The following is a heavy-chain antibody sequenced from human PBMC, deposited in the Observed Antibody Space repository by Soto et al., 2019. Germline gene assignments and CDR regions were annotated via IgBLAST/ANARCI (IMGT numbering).Heavy chain of an antibody. Sequence: GESLKISCKGSGYSFTSYWISWVRQMPGKGLEWMGRIDPSDSYTNYSPSFQGHVTISADKSISTAYLQWSSLKASDTAMYYCARRSRFYCSSTSCYSYYYYGMDVWGQGTTVTVSS. V-gene: IGHV5-10-1*01. CDR1: GYSFTSYW. D-gene: IGHD2-2*01. J-gene: IGHJ6*02. CDR2: IDPSDSYT. CDR3: ARRSRFYCSSTSCYSYYYYGMDV.